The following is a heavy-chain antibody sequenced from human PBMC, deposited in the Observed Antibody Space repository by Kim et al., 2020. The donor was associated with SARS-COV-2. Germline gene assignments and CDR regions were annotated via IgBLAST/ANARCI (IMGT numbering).Heavy chain of an antibody. CDR1: GGSFSGYY. CDR2: INHSGST. V-gene: IGHV4-34*01. CDR3: AGVIRWRHYGSGSKDWYFDL. Sequence: SETLSLTCAVYGGSFSGYYWSWIRQPPGKGLEWIGEINHSGSTNYKSSLKSRLTISVDTSKNQFSLKLSSVTAADTAVYYCAGVIRWRHYGSGSKDWYFDLWGRGTLVTVSS. J-gene: IGHJ2*01. D-gene: IGHD3-10*01.